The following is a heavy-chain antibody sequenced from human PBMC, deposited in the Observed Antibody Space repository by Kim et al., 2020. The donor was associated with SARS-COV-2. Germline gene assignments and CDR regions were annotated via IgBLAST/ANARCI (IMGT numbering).Heavy chain of an antibody. V-gene: IGHV3-23*01. Sequence: GGSLRLSCAASGFTFSRHAMNWVRQAPGKGLEWVSAISGSGGNTYYADSVKGRFTISRDNSKNTLYLQMNSLRAEDTAVYYCTKDRDPRAAGKQPLDYWGQGTLVTVSS. J-gene: IGHJ4*02. D-gene: IGHD6-13*01. CDR1: GFTFSRHA. CDR2: ISGSGGNT. CDR3: TKDRDPRAAGKQPLDY.